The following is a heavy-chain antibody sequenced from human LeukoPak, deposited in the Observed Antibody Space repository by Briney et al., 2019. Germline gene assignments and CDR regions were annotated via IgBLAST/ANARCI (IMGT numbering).Heavy chain of an antibody. CDR1: GGSFSGYY. CDR3: AREGGYWFDP. V-gene: IGHV4-34*01. Sequence: SETLSLTCAVYGGSFSGYYWSWIRQPPGKGLEWIGEINHSGSTNYNPSLKSRVTISVDTSKNQFSLKLSSVTAADTAVYYCAREGGYWFDPWGQGTLVTVSS. J-gene: IGHJ5*02. D-gene: IGHD3-16*01. CDR2: INHSGST.